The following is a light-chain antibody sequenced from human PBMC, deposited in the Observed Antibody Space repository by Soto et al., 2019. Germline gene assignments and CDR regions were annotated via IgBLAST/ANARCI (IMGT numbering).Light chain of an antibody. Sequence: EIQMTQSPSSVSASVGYAVASTVRASQGLKFFASYQQQPGKAPRLLIYEATNLQSGVPPRFSGSGSGTDFPPPISSLQPEDFATYFCQQANSFPITFGQGTLLEVK. CDR1: QGLKF. J-gene: IGKJ5*01. CDR2: EAT. CDR3: QQANSFPIT. V-gene: IGKV1-12*01.